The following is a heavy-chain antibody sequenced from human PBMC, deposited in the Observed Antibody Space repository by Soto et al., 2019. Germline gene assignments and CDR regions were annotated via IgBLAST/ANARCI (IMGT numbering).Heavy chain of an antibody. V-gene: IGHV1-18*01. CDR2: INTYHGNT. D-gene: IGHD6-13*01. CDR1: GYTFTNYG. J-gene: IGHJ6*02. Sequence: QVQLVQSGAELKKPGASVKVSCKASGYTFTNYGISWVRQAPGQGLEWMGWINTYHGNTKYAQKLQGRVTMTKDTSTSTDYMELTSMRSDDTAVYYYARSPGYSASSGYFYYGMKIWGQGTTVIVSS. CDR3: ARSPGYSASSGYFYYGMKI.